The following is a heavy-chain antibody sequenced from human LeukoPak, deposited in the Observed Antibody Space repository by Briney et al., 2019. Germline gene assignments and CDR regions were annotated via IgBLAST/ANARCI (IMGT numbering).Heavy chain of an antibody. V-gene: IGHV3-66*01. CDR3: ARDQPYYDILTGYQEGYFDL. D-gene: IGHD3-9*01. CDR2: IYSGGST. J-gene: IGHJ2*01. Sequence: GGSLRLSCAASGFTVSSNYMSWVRQAPGKGLEWVSVIYSGGSTYYADSVKGRFTISRDNSKNTLYLQMNSLRAEDTAVYYCARDQPYYDILTGYQEGYFDLWGRGTLVTVSS. CDR1: GFTVSSNY.